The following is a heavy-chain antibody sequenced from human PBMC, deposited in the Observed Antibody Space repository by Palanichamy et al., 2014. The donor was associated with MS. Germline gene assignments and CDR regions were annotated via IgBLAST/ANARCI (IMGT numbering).Heavy chain of an antibody. Sequence: QVQLVQSGAEVKKPGASVKVSCKASGYRFTGYAIHWVRQALGQRLEWMGWIQTDNGNTKYSDKFQGRVTISRDTSANTAYMDLSRLTSEDTAVYYCARGGTSVVPQDYWGQGTLVTVSS. V-gene: IGHV1-3*04. CDR2: IQTDNGNT. CDR1: GYRFTGYA. CDR3: ARGGTSVVPQDY. J-gene: IGHJ4*02. D-gene: IGHD4-23*01.